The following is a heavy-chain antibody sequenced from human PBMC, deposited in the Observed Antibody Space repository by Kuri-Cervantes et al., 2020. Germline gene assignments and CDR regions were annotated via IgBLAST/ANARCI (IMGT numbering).Heavy chain of an antibody. V-gene: IGHV6-1*01. CDR2: TYYRSKWYN. J-gene: IGHJ5*02. D-gene: IGHD3-10*01. CDR3: ARGGSNWFDP. Sequence: LRLSCAISGDSVSSNSAAWNWIRQSPSRGLEWLGRTYYRSKWYNDYAVSVRSRITVNPDTSKNQFSLQLNSVTPEDTAVYYCARGGSNWFDPWGQGILVTVSS. CDR1: GDSVSSNSAA.